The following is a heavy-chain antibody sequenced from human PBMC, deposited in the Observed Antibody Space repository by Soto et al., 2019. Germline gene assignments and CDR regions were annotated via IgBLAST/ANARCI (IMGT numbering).Heavy chain of an antibody. CDR1: GFTFSSYG. V-gene: IGHV3-33*01. CDR2: IWYDGSNK. CDR3: ARGLLTIFGVVTGYFDY. J-gene: IGHJ4*02. D-gene: IGHD3-3*01. Sequence: QVQLVESGGGVVQPGRSLRLSCAASGFTFSSYGMHWVRQAPGKGLEWVAVIWYDGSNKYYADSVKGRFTISRDNSKNTLYLQMNSLRAEDTAVYYCARGLLTIFGVVTGYFDYWGQGTLDTVSS.